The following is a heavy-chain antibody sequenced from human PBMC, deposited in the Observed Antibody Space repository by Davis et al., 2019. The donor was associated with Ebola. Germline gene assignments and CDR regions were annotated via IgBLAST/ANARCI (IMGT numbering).Heavy chain of an antibody. V-gene: IGHV4-59*12. Sequence: MPSETLSLTCSVSGGSISSYYWSWIRQPPGKGLEWIGYIYYSGSTNYNPSLKSRVTISVDKSKNQFSLKLSSVTAADTAVYYCARGSYNWNYVRYWGQGTLVTVSS. D-gene: IGHD1-20*01. J-gene: IGHJ4*02. CDR1: GGSISSYY. CDR3: ARGSYNWNYVRY. CDR2: IYYSGST.